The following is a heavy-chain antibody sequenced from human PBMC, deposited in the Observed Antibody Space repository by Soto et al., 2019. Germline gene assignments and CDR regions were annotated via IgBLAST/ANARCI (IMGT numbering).Heavy chain of an antibody. D-gene: IGHD6-19*01. V-gene: IGHV1-69*13. J-gene: IGHJ4*02. CDR1: GGTFSSYA. CDR2: IIPIFGTA. Sequence: ASVKVSCKASGGTFSSYAISWARQAPGQGLEWMGGIIPIFGTANYAQKFQGRVTITADESTSTAYMELSSLRSEDTAVYYCARDQTPPKIAVAGTPFLGPFDYWGQGTLVTVSS. CDR3: ARDQTPPKIAVAGTPFLGPFDY.